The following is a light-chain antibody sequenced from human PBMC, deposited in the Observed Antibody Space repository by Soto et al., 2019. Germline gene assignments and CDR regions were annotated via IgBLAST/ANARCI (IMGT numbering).Light chain of an antibody. J-gene: IGKJ2*02. Sequence: DIQMTQSPSSLSASVGDRVTITCRASQSITYWLAWYQQKPGRAPKLLIYDVFNLQSGVPSRFSGSGSGTEFTLTISSLQPDDSATYYCQQYHSFSCTFGQGTTLEIK. CDR2: DVF. CDR3: QQYHSFSCT. V-gene: IGKV1-5*01. CDR1: QSITYW.